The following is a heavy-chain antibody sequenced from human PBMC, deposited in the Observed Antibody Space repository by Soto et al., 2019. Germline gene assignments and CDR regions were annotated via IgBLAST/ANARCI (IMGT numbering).Heavy chain of an antibody. CDR3: ARLWKRYGIAAPARDYFVS. CDR1: GFNFPTFW. Sequence: PGESLKISCKHSGFNFPTFWIAWVRQMPGKGLEWMGIIFPGDSHTRYSPSFQGQVTISADRTINTAYLQWTSLKASDTAIYYCARLWKRYGIAAPARDYFVSWGQGTLLT. CDR2: IFPGDSHT. D-gene: IGHD6-13*01. V-gene: IGHV5-51*01. J-gene: IGHJ4*02.